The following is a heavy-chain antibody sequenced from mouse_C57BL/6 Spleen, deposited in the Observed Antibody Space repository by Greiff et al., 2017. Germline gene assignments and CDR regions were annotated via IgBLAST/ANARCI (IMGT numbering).Heavy chain of an antibody. D-gene: IGHD4-1*01. CDR3: ARLGTGTSAMDY. CDR1: GFTFSSYG. V-gene: IGHV5-6*01. Sequence: VQGVESGGDLVKPGGSLKLSCAASGFTFSSYGMSWVRQTPDKRLEWVATISSGGSYTYYPASVKGRFTISRDNAKNTLYLQMSSLKSEDTAMYYCARLGTGTSAMDYWGQGTSVTVSS. CDR2: ISSGGSYT. J-gene: IGHJ4*01.